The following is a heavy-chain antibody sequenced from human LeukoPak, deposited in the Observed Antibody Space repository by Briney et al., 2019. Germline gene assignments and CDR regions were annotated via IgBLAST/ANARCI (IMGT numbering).Heavy chain of an antibody. CDR3: ARADRLHGGPYLIGP. Sequence: ASVKVSCKTSGYSFTDYYMHWVRQAPGQGLEWMGWINPNSGGTSSAQKFQGRVTMTRDTSITTVYMEVSWLTSDNTAIYYCARADRLHGGPYLIGPWGQGTLVTVSS. V-gene: IGHV1-2*02. CDR1: GYSFTDYY. D-gene: IGHD2-21*01. CDR2: INPNSGGT. J-gene: IGHJ5*02.